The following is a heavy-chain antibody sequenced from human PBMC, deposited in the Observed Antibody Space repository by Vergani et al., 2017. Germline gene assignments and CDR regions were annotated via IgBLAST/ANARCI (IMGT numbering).Heavy chain of an antibody. CDR2: ISYDGSNK. D-gene: IGHD3-3*01. V-gene: IGHV3-30-3*01. CDR1: GFTFSSYA. CDR3: ARGPISRVRFLEWLLIY. J-gene: IGHJ4*02. Sequence: QVQLVESGGGVVQPGRSLRLSCAASGFTFSSYAMHWVRQAQGKGLEWVAVISYDGSNKYYADSVKGRFTISRDNSKNTLYLQMNSLRAEDTAVYYCARGPISRVRFLEWLLIYWGQGTLVTVSS.